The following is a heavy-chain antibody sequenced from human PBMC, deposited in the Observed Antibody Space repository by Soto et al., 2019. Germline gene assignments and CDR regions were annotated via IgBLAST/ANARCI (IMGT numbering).Heavy chain of an antibody. D-gene: IGHD1-26*01. V-gene: IGHV4-39*02. CDR1: GGSISSSSYY. J-gene: IGHJ6*02. CDR2: IYYSGST. Sequence: SETLSLTCTVSGGSISSSSYYWGWIRQPPGKGLEWIGSIYYSGSTYYNPSLKSRVTISVDTSKNQFSLKLSSVTAADTAVYYCARDRLIVGATDYYYYGMDVWGQGTTVTVSS. CDR3: ARDRLIVGATDYYYYGMDV.